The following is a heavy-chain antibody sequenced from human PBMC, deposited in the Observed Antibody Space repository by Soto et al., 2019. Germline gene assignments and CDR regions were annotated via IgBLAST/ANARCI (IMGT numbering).Heavy chain of an antibody. CDR2: ISAYNGNT. V-gene: IGHV1-18*04. CDR1: GYTFPTYG. Sequence: QVQLVQSGAEMKKPGASVTVSCKASGYTFPTYGIRWVRQAPGQGLVWMGWISAYNGNTHDAQKLQGRVTMTTDTTTSTAYVELRSLRSDDTAVYYCAREHFPSTSGSFDYWGQGTLVTVSS. D-gene: IGHD3-3*02. J-gene: IGHJ4*02. CDR3: AREHFPSTSGSFDY.